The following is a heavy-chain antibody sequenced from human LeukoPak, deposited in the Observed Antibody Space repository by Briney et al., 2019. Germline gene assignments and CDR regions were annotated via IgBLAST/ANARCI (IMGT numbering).Heavy chain of an antibody. CDR1: GGSISSGSYY. D-gene: IGHD5-24*01. CDR2: FYTSGST. Sequence: PSQALSLTCTVSGGSISSGSYYWSWIRQPAGKGLEWIRRFYTSGSTNYNPSLKSRVTISVDTSKNQFSLKLNSVTAADTAVYYCARGRDGYNFLNRGEYYYFDYWGQGTLVTVSS. CDR3: ARGRDGYNFLNRGEYYYFDY. J-gene: IGHJ4*02. V-gene: IGHV4-61*02.